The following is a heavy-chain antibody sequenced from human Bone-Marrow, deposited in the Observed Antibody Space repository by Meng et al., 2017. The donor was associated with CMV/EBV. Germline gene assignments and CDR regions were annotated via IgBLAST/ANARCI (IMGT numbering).Heavy chain of an antibody. CDR2: IIPIFGTA. D-gene: IGHD3-3*01. Sequence: SVKVSCKASGGTFSSYAISWVRQAPGQGLEWMGGIIPIFGTANYAQKFQGRVTITTDESTSTAYMELSSLRSEDTAVYYCARDPGYDFWSGYYTPGSYYGMDVWGQGTTVTVSS. CDR1: GGTFSSYA. CDR3: ARDPGYDFWSGYYTPGSYYGMDV. J-gene: IGHJ6*02. V-gene: IGHV1-69*05.